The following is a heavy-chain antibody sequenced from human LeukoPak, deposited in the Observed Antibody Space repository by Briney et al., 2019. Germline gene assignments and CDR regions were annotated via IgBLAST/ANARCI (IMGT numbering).Heavy chain of an antibody. V-gene: IGHV3-23*01. Sequence: GGSLSLFCAASGFTFSSYAMSWVRQARGKGLEWISTISGSGGNTYHADSVKGRFTISGDNSKNTLYLQMNSLRAEDTAVYYCAKDPRFSYCSSTTCAYAFDIWGQGTMVTVSS. CDR3: AKDPRFSYCSSTTCAYAFDI. CDR1: GFTFSSYA. CDR2: ISGSGGNT. J-gene: IGHJ3*02. D-gene: IGHD2-2*01.